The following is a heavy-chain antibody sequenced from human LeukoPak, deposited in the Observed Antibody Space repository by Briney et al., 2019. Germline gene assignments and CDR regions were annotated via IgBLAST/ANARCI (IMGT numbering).Heavy chain of an antibody. D-gene: IGHD5-18*01. CDR2: IYPGDSDT. J-gene: IGHJ6*02. V-gene: IGHV5-51*01. CDR1: GYSFTSYW. Sequence: GESLKISCKGSGYSFTSYWIGWVRQMPGKGLEWMGNIYPGDSDTRYSPSFQGQVTISADKSISTAYLQWSSLKASDTAMYYCARHGRIQLWLRRSDYYYGMDVWGQGTTVTVSS. CDR3: ARHGRIQLWLRRSDYYYGMDV.